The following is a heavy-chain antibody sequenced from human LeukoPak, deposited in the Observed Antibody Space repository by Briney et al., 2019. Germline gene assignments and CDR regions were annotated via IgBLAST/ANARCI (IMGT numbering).Heavy chain of an antibody. J-gene: IGHJ3*02. V-gene: IGHV3-7*01. D-gene: IGHD2-15*01. Sequence: GGSLRLSCVVSGSTFSLYWMNWVRQAPGKGLEWVANIKQDGSEEYYVDSVKGRFTISRDNAKNSLYLQMNSLRVEDTAVYYCARGGGIWGQGTMVTVSS. CDR2: IKQDGSEE. CDR1: GSTFSLYW. CDR3: ARGGGI.